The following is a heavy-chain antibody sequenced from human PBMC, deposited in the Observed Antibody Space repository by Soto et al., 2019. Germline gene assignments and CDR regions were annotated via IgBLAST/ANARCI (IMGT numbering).Heavy chain of an antibody. CDR3: ARDILMATAGTARDYVGLDV. V-gene: IGHV4-31*03. Sequence: ILSFTCTVCGGSIRRGGYYWSWVRQNPRRGLEWIGNIYYSGNTYSNPSLKSRLTISVDTYKNQFSLNLSSVTAADTAVYYCARDILMATAGTARDYVGLDVWGQGNTVT. CDR1: GGSIRRGGYY. CDR2: IYYSGNT. J-gene: IGHJ6*02. D-gene: IGHD5-18*01.